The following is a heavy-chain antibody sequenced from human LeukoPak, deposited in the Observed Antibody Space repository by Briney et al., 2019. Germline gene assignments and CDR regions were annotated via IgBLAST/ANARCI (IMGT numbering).Heavy chain of an antibody. Sequence: GGALRLSCAASGFTFDDYAMHWVRQAPGKGLEWVSGISWNSGSIGYADSVKGRFTISRDDSKNSLYLQMNSLKIEDTAVYYCTKLARAPRDFDYWGQGTLVTVSS. CDR3: TKLARAPRDFDY. V-gene: IGHV3-9*01. J-gene: IGHJ4*01. CDR2: ISWNSGSI. D-gene: IGHD3-10*01. CDR1: GFTFDDYA.